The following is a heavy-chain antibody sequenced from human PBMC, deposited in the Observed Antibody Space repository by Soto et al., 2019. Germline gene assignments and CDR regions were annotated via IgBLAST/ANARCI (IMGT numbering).Heavy chain of an antibody. CDR3: ARRHLAVAVSPWFDP. CDR2: IDSSGEK. J-gene: IGHJ5*02. Sequence: QVTLKESGPVLVKPTETLTSRCTVSGLSITDSEMGVSWIRQPPGQPLEWLAHIDSSGEKSYRTFLKSRLAISKDTSKRQIVLTMTNMDPADTATYYCARRHLAVAVSPWFDPWGQGIPVTVSS. CDR1: GLSITDSEMG. V-gene: IGHV2-26*01. D-gene: IGHD6-19*01.